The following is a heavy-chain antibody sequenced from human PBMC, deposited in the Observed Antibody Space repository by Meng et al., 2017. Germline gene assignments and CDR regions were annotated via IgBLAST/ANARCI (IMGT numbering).Heavy chain of an antibody. CDR1: GFTFSSYW. D-gene: IGHD5-18*01. CDR3: ARYESLWTPLDY. Sequence: GESLKISCAASGFTFSSYWMSWVRQAPGKGLEWVANIKQDGSEKYYVDSVKGRFTISRDNSKNTVYLQMNSLRAEDTAVYYCARYESLWTPLDYWGQGTLVTVSS. CDR2: IKQDGSEK. V-gene: IGHV3-7*01. J-gene: IGHJ4*02.